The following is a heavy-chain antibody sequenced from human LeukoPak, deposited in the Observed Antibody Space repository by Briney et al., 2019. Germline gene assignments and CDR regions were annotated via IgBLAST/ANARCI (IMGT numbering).Heavy chain of an antibody. Sequence: PGGSLRLSCAASGFTFDDYAMYWVRQAPGKGLEWVSLISGDGGSTYYAVSVKGRFTISRDNSKKSLYLQMNSLRTEDTAFYYCAKDSYGSGSYLDYWGQGTLVTVSS. CDR1: GFTFDDYA. V-gene: IGHV3-43*02. CDR3: AKDSYGSGSYLDY. CDR2: ISGDGGST. D-gene: IGHD3-10*01. J-gene: IGHJ4*02.